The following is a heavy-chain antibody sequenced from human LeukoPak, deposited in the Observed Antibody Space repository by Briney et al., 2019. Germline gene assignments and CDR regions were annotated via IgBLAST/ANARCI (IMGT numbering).Heavy chain of an antibody. V-gene: IGHV1-18*01. D-gene: IGHD5-18*01. CDR1: GYTFTSYG. CDR3: ARQVDTSMALPDY. J-gene: IGHJ4*02. CDR2: ISTYNYNT. Sequence: ASVKVSCKTSGYTFTSYGVSWVRQAPGQRLEWMGWISTYNYNTIYAQKFRGRVTLTKDTSTSTVYMELRSLRFDDTAIYYCARQVDTSMALPDYWGQGTLVTVSS.